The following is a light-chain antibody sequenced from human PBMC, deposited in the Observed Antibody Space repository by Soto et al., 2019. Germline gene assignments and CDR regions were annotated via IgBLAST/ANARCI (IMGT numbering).Light chain of an antibody. CDR3: QQYRT. V-gene: IGKV1-5*03. Sequence: DIQMTQSPSTLSASVGDRVTITCRASQSISSWLAWYQQKPGKAPKLLIYKASSLESGVPSSFSGSGSGTEFTLTNSSLQTEDSTTHRRQQYRTSGGGTKVEIK. J-gene: IGKJ4*01. CDR1: QSISSW. CDR2: KAS.